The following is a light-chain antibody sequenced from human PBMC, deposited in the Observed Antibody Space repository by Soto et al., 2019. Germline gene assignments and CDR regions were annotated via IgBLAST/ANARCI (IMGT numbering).Light chain of an antibody. V-gene: IGLV2-14*01. J-gene: IGLJ1*01. CDR2: DVS. Sequence: QSVLTQPASVSGSPGQSITISCTGTSSDVGGYNYVSWYQQHPGEAPKLLIYDVSNRPSGVSNRFSGSKSGNTASLTISGFQAEDEAASYCSSYRSSSTVYVFGTGTKVTAL. CDR3: SSYRSSSTVYV. CDR1: SSDVGGYNY.